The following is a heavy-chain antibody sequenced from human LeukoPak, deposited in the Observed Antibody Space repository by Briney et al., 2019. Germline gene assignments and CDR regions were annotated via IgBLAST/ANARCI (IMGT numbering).Heavy chain of an antibody. J-gene: IGHJ4*02. D-gene: IGHD4-17*01. CDR1: GGSISSYY. V-gene: IGHV4-4*07. CDR3: AREGNYGDYELFFDY. CDR2: IYTSGST. Sequence: PSETLSLTCTVSGGSISSYYWSWIRQPAGEGMEWIGRIYTSGSTNYNPSLKSRVTMSVDTSKNQFSLKLSSVTAADMAVYYCAREGNYGDYELFFDYWGQGTLVTVSS.